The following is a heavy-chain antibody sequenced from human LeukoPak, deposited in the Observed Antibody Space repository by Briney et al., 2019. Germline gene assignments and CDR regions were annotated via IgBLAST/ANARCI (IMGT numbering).Heavy chain of an antibody. CDR3: ARDGYSGNDGL. CDR2: IYHSGST. CDR1: GGSISSYY. J-gene: IGHJ4*02. D-gene: IGHD5-12*01. V-gene: IGHV4-59*01. Sequence: PSETLSLTCTVSGGSISSYYWSWIRQPPGKGLEWIGYIYHSGSTKYNPSLKSRVTISVDTSNNQFSLKMSSVTAADTAVYYCARDGYSGNDGLWGQGTLVTVSS.